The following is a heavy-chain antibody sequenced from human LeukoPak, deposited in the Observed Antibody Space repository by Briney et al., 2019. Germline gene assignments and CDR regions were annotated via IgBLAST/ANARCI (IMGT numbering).Heavy chain of an antibody. CDR2: IYYSGNT. D-gene: IGHD5-18*01. CDR3: ARATPAMVPYFPAFFDY. CDR1: GGSISSYY. V-gene: IGHV4-59*12. J-gene: IGHJ4*02. Sequence: SETLSLTCTVSGGSISSYYWSWIRQPPGKGLEWLGSIYYSGNTYYNPSLKSRVTISVDTSKNQFSLKLSSVTAADTAVYYCARATPAMVPYFPAFFDYWGQGTLVTVSS.